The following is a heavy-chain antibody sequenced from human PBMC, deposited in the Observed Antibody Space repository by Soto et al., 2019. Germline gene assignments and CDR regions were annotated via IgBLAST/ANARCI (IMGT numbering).Heavy chain of an antibody. CDR1: GFTFSSYA. CDR3: ANPSLLPWFGELSYAFDI. D-gene: IGHD3-10*01. J-gene: IGHJ3*02. CDR2: ISGSGGST. V-gene: IGHV3-23*01. Sequence: GGSLRLSCAASGFTFSSYAMSWVRQAPGKGLEWVSAISGSGGSTYYADSVKGRFTISRDNSKNTLYLQMNSLRAEDTAVYYCANPSLLPWFGELSYAFDIWGQGTMVTVSS.